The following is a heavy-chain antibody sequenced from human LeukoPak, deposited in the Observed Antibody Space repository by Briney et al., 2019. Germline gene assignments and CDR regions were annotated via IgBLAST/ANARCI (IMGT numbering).Heavy chain of an antibody. Sequence: GGSLRLSSAASGFTFSSYAMSWVRQAPGKGLEWVSAISGSGGSTYYADSVKGRFTISRDNSKNTLYLQMNSLRAEDTAVYYCAKVIAVAGTWSWFDPWGQETLVTVSS. CDR1: GFTFSSYA. D-gene: IGHD6-19*01. CDR3: AKVIAVAGTWSWFDP. J-gene: IGHJ5*02. CDR2: ISGSGGST. V-gene: IGHV3-23*01.